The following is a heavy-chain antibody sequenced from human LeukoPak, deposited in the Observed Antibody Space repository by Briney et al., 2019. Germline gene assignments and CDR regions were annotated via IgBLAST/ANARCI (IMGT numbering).Heavy chain of an antibody. CDR3: ARDPIAAAGPTLDY. CDR2: ISSSSSTI. CDR1: GFTFSSYS. D-gene: IGHD6-13*01. J-gene: IGHJ4*02. V-gene: IGHV3-48*04. Sequence: PGGSLRLSCAASGFTFSSYSMNWVRQAPGKGLEWVSYISSSSSTIYYADSVKGRFTISRDNAKNSLYLQMNSLRAEDTAVYYCARDPIAAAGPTLDYWGQGTLVTVSS.